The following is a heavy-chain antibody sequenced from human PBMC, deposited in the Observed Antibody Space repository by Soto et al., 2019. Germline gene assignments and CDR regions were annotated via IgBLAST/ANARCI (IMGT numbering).Heavy chain of an antibody. CDR2: IYYSGST. CDR1: GGSISSGGYY. J-gene: IGHJ4*02. V-gene: IGHV4-31*03. Sequence: QVQLQESGPGLVKPSQTLSLTCTVSGGSISSGGYYWSWIRQHPGKGLEWIGYIYYSGSTYYNPSLKSRVTISVDTSKIQVSLKPSSVTAADTAVYYCARDLMRVGGSHNFDYWGQGTLVTVSS. CDR3: ARDLMRVGGSHNFDY. D-gene: IGHD1-26*01.